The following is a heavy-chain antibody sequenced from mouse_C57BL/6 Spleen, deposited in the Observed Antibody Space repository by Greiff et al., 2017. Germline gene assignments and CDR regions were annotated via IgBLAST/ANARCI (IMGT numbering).Heavy chain of an antibody. D-gene: IGHD3-2*02. CDR1: GYSFTGYY. CDR2: INPSTGGT. Sequence: EVQLQQSGPELVKPGASVKISCKASGYSFTGYYMNWVKQSPEKSLEWIGEINPSTGGTTYNQKFKAKATLTVDKSSSTAYMQLKSLTAEDSAVYYCARGDSSGHLWFAYWGQGTLVTVSA. CDR3: ARGDSSGHLWFAY. V-gene: IGHV1-42*01. J-gene: IGHJ3*01.